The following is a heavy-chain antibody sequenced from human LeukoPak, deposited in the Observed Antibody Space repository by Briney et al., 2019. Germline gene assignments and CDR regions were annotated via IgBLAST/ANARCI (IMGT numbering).Heavy chain of an antibody. CDR2: ISSSSSYI. CDR1: GFTFSSYS. D-gene: IGHD5-24*01. CDR3: ARETGYRTYYFDY. V-gene: IGHV3-21*01. Sequence: KPGGSLRLSCAASGFTFSSYSMNWVRQAPGKGLEWVSSISSSSSYIYYADSVKGRFTISRDNAKNSLYLQMNSLRAEDTAVYYCARETGYRTYYFDYWGQGTLATVSS. J-gene: IGHJ4*02.